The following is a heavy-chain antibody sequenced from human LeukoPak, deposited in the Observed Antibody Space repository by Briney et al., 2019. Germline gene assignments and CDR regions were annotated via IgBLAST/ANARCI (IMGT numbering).Heavy chain of an antibody. CDR3: TRVLIYLYSGGSSSPGWFDP. V-gene: IGHV3-66*01. D-gene: IGHD2-15*01. CDR2: IYSGDST. CDR1: GFIVSSNY. J-gene: IGHJ5*02. Sequence: GGSLRLSCAASGFIVSSNYMSWVRQAPGKGLEWVSVIYSGDSTYYADSVKGRFTISRDNSKNTLFLQMNSLRAEDTAVYYCTRVLIYLYSGGSSSPGWFDPWGQGTLVTVSS.